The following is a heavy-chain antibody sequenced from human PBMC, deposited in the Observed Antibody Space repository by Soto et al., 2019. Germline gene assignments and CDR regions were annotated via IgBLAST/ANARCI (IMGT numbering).Heavy chain of an antibody. Sequence: SETLSLTCTVSGGSISSSSYYWGWIRQPPGKGLEWIGSIYYSGSTYYNPSLKSRVTISVDTSKNQFSLKLSSVTAADTAVYYCAVHLRATVTTIHWFAPWGQGTLVTVSS. CDR3: AVHLRATVTTIHWFAP. D-gene: IGHD4-17*01. CDR1: GGSISSSSYY. CDR2: IYYSGST. V-gene: IGHV4-39*01. J-gene: IGHJ5*02.